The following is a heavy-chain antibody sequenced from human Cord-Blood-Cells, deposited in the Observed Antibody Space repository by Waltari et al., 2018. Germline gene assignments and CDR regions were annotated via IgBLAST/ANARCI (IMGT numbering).Heavy chain of an antibody. CDR1: GGSISSGDYY. J-gene: IGHJ3*02. V-gene: IGHV4-30-4*08. Sequence: QVQLQESGQGLVKPSQTLSLTCTVSGGSISSGDYYWSWIRQPPGKGLEWVGYIYYSGSTYCNPSLKSRVTISVDTSKNQFSLKLSSVTAADTAVYYCARVAIGRGSSAFDIWGQGTMVTVSS. D-gene: IGHD3-16*01. CDR3: ARVAIGRGSSAFDI. CDR2: IYYSGST.